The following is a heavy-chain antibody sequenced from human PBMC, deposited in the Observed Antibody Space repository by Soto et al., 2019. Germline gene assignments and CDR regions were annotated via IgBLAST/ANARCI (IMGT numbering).Heavy chain of an antibody. CDR1: GFSFGSYW. V-gene: IGHV3-7*01. CDR2: INQDGSET. D-gene: IGHD6-19*01. J-gene: IGHJ5*02. Sequence: GGSLRLSCEASGFSFGSYWMSWVHQAPGKGLESVASINQDGSETEYVDSVKGRFIISRDNAKNSLYLEMDSLRVEDTAVYYCARPGGIAVAGGASWLDPWGQGTLVTVSS. CDR3: ARPGGIAVAGGASWLDP.